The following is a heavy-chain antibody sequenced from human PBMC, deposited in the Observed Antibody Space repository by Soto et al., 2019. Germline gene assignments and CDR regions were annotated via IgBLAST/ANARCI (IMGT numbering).Heavy chain of an antibody. CDR1: GGSISSSSYY. D-gene: IGHD2-2*01. Sequence: SETLSLTCTVSGGSISSSSYYWGWIRQPPGKGLEWIGSIYYSGSTYYNPSLKSRVTISVDTSKNQFSLKLSSVTAADTAVYYCARLAYCSSTSCYGDYSNYDYYYYRDVGGKGPRVTASS. CDR3: ARLAYCSSTSCYGDYSNYDYYYYRDV. J-gene: IGHJ6*03. V-gene: IGHV4-39*01. CDR2: IYYSGST.